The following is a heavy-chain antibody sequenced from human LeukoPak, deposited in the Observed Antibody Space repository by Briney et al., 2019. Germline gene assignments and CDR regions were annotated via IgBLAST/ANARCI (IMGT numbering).Heavy chain of an antibody. CDR3: ARAQRPVTMKQQLFFAP. V-gene: IGHV4-4*07. CDR1: GGSISSYY. CDR2: IYTSGST. J-gene: IGHJ5*02. Sequence: SETLSLTCTVSGGSISSYYWSWIRQPPGKGLEWIGRIYTSGSTNYNPSLKSRVTMSVDTSKNQFSLKLSSVTAADTAVYYWARAQRPVTMKQQLFFAPGGQGPLVTVP. D-gene: IGHD6-13*01.